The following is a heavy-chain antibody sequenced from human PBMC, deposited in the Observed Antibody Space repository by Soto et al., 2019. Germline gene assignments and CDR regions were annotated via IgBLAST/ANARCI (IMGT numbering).Heavy chain of an antibody. D-gene: IGHD3-10*01. V-gene: IGHV4-4*07. J-gene: IGHJ4*02. CDR1: GASVSSYY. CDR3: ARDVGKNY. Sequence: SETLSLTCTVSGASVSSYYWSWFRQPVGKGLEWIGRIHSSGNLNYNPSLESRVTMSLDTSKNQFSLRLTSVTAADTALYLCARDVGKNYWGQGIRVSVSS. CDR2: IHSSGNL.